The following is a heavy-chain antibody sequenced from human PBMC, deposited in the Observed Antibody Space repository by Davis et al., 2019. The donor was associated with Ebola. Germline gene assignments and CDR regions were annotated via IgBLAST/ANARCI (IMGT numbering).Heavy chain of an antibody. D-gene: IGHD3-10*01. CDR3: ARAQRITMVRGAKDAFDI. J-gene: IGHJ3*02. V-gene: IGHV1-46*04. CDR1: GYTFTTYY. CDR2: INPSGCDT. Sequence: ASVQVSCKAFGYTFTTYYVHWVRQAPGPGLEWMGKINPSGCDTSYAQKLQGRITMTRDTSTNTVYPDLSSLRSEDSAVYYCARAQRITMVRGAKDAFDIWGQGTMVTVSS.